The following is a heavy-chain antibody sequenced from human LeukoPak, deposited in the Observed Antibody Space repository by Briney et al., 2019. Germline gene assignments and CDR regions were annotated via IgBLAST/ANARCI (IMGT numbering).Heavy chain of an antibody. CDR2: FDPYDGDP. J-gene: IGHJ4*02. V-gene: IGHV1-24*01. CDR1: GYSLTELS. Sequence: GAAVKVSCKVSGYSLTELSMHWGRQAPGKGGEGRGVFDPYDGDPPLFAQKFQGRVSMTEDTSTDTAYMELSSLSSEDTAVYYCATGTIYCSSCSGDYWGQGTLVTVSS. D-gene: IGHD2-2*01. CDR3: ATGTIYCSSCSGDY.